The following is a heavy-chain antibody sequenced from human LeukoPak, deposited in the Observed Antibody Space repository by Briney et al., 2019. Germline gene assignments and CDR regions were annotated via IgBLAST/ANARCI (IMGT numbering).Heavy chain of an antibody. J-gene: IGHJ4*02. CDR3: ADVYGSGSYYNFDY. CDR1: GGTFSSYA. CDR2: IIPILGIA. V-gene: IGHV1-69*04. D-gene: IGHD3-10*01. Sequence: SVKVSCKASGGTFSSYAISWVRQAPGQGLEWMGRIIPILGIANYAQKFQGRVTITADKSTSTAYMELSSLRSEDTAVYYCADVYGSGSYYNFDYWGQGTLVTVSS.